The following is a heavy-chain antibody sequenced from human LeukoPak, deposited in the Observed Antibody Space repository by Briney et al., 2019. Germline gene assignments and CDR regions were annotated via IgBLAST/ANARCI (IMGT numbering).Heavy chain of an antibody. CDR3: AAIRLGYCSGGTCYDAFDI. D-gene: IGHD2-15*01. Sequence: PSETLSLTCTVSGGSISSYYWSWIRQPPGKGLEWIGYIYYNEVTNYNPSLKSRVTISEDTSKNQFSLKLSSVTAADTAVYYCAAIRLGYCSGGTCYDAFDIWGQGTMVTVSS. CDR1: GGSISSYY. J-gene: IGHJ3*02. CDR2: IYYNEVT. V-gene: IGHV4-59*08.